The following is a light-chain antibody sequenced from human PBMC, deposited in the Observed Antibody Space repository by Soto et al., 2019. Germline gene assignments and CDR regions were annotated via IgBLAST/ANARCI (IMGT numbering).Light chain of an antibody. V-gene: IGKV3-20*01. Sequence: EIVLTQSPATLSLSPGERATLSCRASQSVDSRFLAWYQQKPCQAPRLLMYGASIRATGFPDRFSGSGSGTDFPLSSRRLEDEEFAVYYCQQYDSSRTFGHGTKVEMK. CDR2: GAS. CDR3: QQYDSSRT. CDR1: QSVDSRF. J-gene: IGKJ1*01.